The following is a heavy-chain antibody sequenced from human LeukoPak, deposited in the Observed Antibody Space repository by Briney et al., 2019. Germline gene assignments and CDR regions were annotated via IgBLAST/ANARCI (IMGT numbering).Heavy chain of an antibody. V-gene: IGHV1-18*01. CDR3: ARVGLVQWLVITNGPFDY. CDR2: ISAYNGNT. Sequence: ASVKVSCKASGYTFTSYGISWVRQAPGQGLEWMGWISAYNGNTNYAQKLQGRVTMTTDTSTSTAYMELRSLRSDDTAVYYCARVGLVQWLVITNGPFDYWGQGTLVTVSS. D-gene: IGHD6-19*01. J-gene: IGHJ4*02. CDR1: GYTFTSYG.